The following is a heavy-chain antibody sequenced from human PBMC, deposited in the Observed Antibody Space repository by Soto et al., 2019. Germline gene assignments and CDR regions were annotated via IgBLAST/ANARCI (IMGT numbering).Heavy chain of an antibody. CDR1: GFIFSNYA. CDR2: ITGSGDGT. J-gene: IGHJ4*02. Sequence: EVQLLESGGGLVQPGGSLRLSCAASGFIFSNYAMGWVRQAPGRGLEWVSTITGSGDGTDYADSVKGRFTISRDNSKNTLFLKMNSLRAEDTALDYCAQAITRERQIDYWGQGTLGTVSS. V-gene: IGHV3-23*01. D-gene: IGHD7-27*01. CDR3: AQAITRERQIDY.